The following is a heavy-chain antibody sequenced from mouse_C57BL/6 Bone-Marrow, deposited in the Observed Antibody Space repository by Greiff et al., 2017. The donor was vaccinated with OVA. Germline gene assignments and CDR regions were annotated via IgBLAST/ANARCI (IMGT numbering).Heavy chain of an antibody. CDR3: ARNSGVYGSRRYYFDY. D-gene: IGHD1-1*01. Sequence: VKLMESGPGLVQPSQSLSITCTVSGFSLTSYGVHWVRQSPGKGLEWLGVIWSGGSTDYNAAFISRLSISKDNSKSQVFFKMNSLQADDTAIYYCARNSGVYGSRRYYFDYWGQGTTLTVSS. J-gene: IGHJ2*01. V-gene: IGHV2-2*01. CDR1: GFSLTSYG. CDR2: IWSGGST.